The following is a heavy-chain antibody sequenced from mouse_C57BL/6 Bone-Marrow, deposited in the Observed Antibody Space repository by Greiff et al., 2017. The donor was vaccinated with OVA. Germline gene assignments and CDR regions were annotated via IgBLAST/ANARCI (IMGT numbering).Heavy chain of an antibody. Sequence: QVHVKQPGAELVRPGSSVKLSCKASGYTFTSYWMDWVKQRPGQGLEWIGNIYPSDSETHYNQKFKDKATLTVDKSSSTAYMQRSSLTSEDSAVYYCARRGIYYGNYDAMDYWGQGTSVTVSS. CDR2: IYPSDSET. V-gene: IGHV1-61*01. CDR1: GYTFTSYW. CDR3: ARRGIYYGNYDAMDY. J-gene: IGHJ4*01. D-gene: IGHD2-1*01.